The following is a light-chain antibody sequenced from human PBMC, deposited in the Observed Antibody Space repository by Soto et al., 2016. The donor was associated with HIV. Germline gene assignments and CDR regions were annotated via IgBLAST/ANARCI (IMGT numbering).Light chain of an antibody. V-gene: IGLV3-21*03. CDR3: QVWDSHNDPWV. CDR2: DDS. Sequence: SYELTQAPSVSVAPGKTARITCGGNNIGSKSVHWYQQKPGQAPVLVVYDDSDRPSGIPDRFSGSNSGNTATLTISRVEAGDEADFYCQVWDSHNDPWVFGGGTKLTVL. CDR1: NIGSKS. J-gene: IGLJ3*02.